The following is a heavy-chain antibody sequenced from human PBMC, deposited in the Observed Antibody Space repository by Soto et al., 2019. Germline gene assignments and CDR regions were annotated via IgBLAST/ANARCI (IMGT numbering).Heavy chain of an antibody. Sequence: QVQLVQSGAEVKKPGSSVKVSCKASGGTFSSYTISWVRQAPGQGLEWMGRIIPILGIANYAQKFQGRVTITADKSTSTAYMELSSLRSEDTAVYYCARGGDRYCSGGSCYGYWGQGTLVTVSS. J-gene: IGHJ4*02. CDR1: GGTFSSYT. CDR3: ARGGDRYCSGGSCYGY. D-gene: IGHD2-15*01. CDR2: IIPILGIA. V-gene: IGHV1-69*02.